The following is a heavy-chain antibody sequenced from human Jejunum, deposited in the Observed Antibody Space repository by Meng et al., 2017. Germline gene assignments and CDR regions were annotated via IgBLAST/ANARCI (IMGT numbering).Heavy chain of an antibody. D-gene: IGHD4-23*01. CDR1: GYSINSNYY. CDR2: MSHLGST. CDR3: ARDRGYGGYIDY. J-gene: IGHJ4*02. V-gene: IGHV4-38-2*02. Sequence: SETLSLTCTVSGYSINSNYYWGWIRQPPGKGLEWIATMSHLGSTYYNPSLKSRVTTSVDTSKNQFSLKLSAVTAADTALYYCARDRGYGGYIDYWGQGTLVTVSS.